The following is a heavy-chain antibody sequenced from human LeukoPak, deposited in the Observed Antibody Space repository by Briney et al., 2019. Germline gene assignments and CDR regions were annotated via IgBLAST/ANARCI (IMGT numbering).Heavy chain of an antibody. CDR3: AREGVYYDILAAYYRPYYFDF. CDR2: VYYSGNT. D-gene: IGHD3-9*01. CDR1: GGSISSYY. V-gene: IGHV4-59*12. J-gene: IGHJ4*02. Sequence: SETLSLTCTVSGGSISSYYWTWIRQPPGKGLEWIGYVYYSGNTNYNPSLKSRLTISVDTSKNQFSLKLSSVTAADTAVYYCAREGVYYDILAAYYRPYYFDFWGQGTPVTVYS.